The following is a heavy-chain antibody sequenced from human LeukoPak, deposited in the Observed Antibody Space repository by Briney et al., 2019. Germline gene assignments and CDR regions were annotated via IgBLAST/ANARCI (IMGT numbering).Heavy chain of an antibody. CDR2: ISGSGGVT. D-gene: IGHD1-26*01. V-gene: IGHV3-23*01. CDR1: GFTFSSYP. J-gene: IGHJ4*02. CDR3: GKYLQTAVGANDY. Sequence: GGSLRLSCAASGFTFSSYPMNWVRQAPGKGLEWVSVISGSGGVTFYGDSVQGRFTISRDNSRDTLCLQMTNLRAEDTAVYYCGKYLQTAVGANDYWGQGTLVTVSS.